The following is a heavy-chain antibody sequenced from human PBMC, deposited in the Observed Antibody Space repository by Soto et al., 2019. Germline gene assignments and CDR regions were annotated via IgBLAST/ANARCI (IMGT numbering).Heavy chain of an antibody. J-gene: IGHJ5*02. V-gene: IGHV4-59*01. Sequence: SETLSLTCTVSGGSISGSFLSWIRQRPGKGLEWIVNIYFSGTTNYNPSLKSRVTISIDTSKNQFSLKVTSVTAADTAVYFCASQPLHTYYENSGSSPWFDPSGQGTLVTVS. CDR2: IYFSGTT. CDR3: ASQPLHTYYENSGSSPWFDP. D-gene: IGHD3-10*01. CDR1: GGSISGSF.